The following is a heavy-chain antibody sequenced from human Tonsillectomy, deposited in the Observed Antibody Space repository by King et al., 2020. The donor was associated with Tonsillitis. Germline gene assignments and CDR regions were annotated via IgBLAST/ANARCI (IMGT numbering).Heavy chain of an antibody. J-gene: IGHJ4*02. CDR1: GFTFSSYG. V-gene: IGHV3-30*18. D-gene: IGHD4-23*01. CDR2: ISYDGSNK. Sequence: QLVQSGGDVVQPGRSLRLSCAASGFTFSSYGMHWVRQAPDKGLEWVAVISYDGSNKYYADSVKGRFTISRDKSKNTLYLQMNSLRAEDTAVYYCAKELHDYGDKSLFDYWGQGTLVTVSS. CDR3: AKELHDYGDKSLFDY.